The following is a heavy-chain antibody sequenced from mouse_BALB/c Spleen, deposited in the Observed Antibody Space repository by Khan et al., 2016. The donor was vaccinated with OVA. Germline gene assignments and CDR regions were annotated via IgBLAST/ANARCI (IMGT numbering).Heavy chain of an antibody. D-gene: IGHD2-14*01. CDR3: VRERAYYRSDGWFAY. J-gene: IGHJ3*01. V-gene: IGHV1-4*01. CDR2: IIPSNDYT. Sequence: VQLKESGAELARPGASVKMSCKASGYTFTTYTIHWVKQRPGQGLEWIGYIIPSNDYTNYNQKFKDRATLTADKSSSTAYMQLSSLTSEDSAVYYCVRERAYYRSDGWFAYWGQGTLVTVSA. CDR1: GYTFTTYT.